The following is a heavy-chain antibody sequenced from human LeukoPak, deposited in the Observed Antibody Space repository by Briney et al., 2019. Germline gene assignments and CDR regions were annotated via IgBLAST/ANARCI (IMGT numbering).Heavy chain of an antibody. D-gene: IGHD3-3*01. Sequence: ASVRVSCKAPGYTFTTYPINWVRRAPGQGLEYMGWINTNTGNPTYAQGFTGRFVFSLDTSVSTAYLQISSLKAEDTAVYYCARKTYYDFWSGYYPLPYYYYYGMDVWGQGTTVTVSS. CDR1: GYTFTTYP. CDR2: INTNTGNP. J-gene: IGHJ6*02. V-gene: IGHV7-4-1*02. CDR3: ARKTYYDFWSGYYPLPYYYYYGMDV.